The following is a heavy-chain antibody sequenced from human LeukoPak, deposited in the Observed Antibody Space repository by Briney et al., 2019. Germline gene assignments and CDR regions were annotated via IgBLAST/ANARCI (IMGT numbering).Heavy chain of an antibody. J-gene: IGHJ4*02. CDR3: ARDFRRTTVTPTFGY. V-gene: IGHV1-2*06. CDR1: GYTFTGYY. Sequence: SVKVSCKASGYTFTGYYMHWVRQAPGQGLEWMGRINPNSGGTNYAQKFQGRVTMTRDTSISTAYMELSRLRSDDTAVYYCARDFRRTTVTPTFGYWGQGTLVTVSS. CDR2: INPNSGGT. D-gene: IGHD4-17*01.